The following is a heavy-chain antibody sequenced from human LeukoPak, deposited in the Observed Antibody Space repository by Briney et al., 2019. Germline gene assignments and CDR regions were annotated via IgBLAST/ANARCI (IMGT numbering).Heavy chain of an antibody. CDR1: GGTFSSYA. V-gene: IGHV1-69*13. Sequence: ASVKVSCKASGGTFSSYAISWVRQAPGQGLEWMGGIIPIFGTANYAQKFQGRVTITADESTSTAYMELSSLRSEDTAVYYCASATRGLLRYLDWPLDYWGQGTLVTVSS. CDR3: ASATRGLLRYLDWPLDY. D-gene: IGHD3-9*01. CDR2: IIPIFGTA. J-gene: IGHJ4*02.